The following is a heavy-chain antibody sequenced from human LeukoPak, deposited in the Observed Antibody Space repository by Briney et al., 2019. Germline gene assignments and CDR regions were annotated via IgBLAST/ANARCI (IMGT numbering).Heavy chain of an antibody. D-gene: IGHD3/OR15-3a*01. CDR1: RGSISGYY. CDR2: IYYSGST. V-gene: IGHV4-59*01. J-gene: IGHJ4*02. CDR3: ARAIFLDRAGGLQYY. Sequence: SETPSLTCTVSRGSISGYYWSWIRQPPGKGLEWIGYIYYSGSTNYNPSLKSRVTISVDTSKNQFSLKLISVTAADTAVYYCARAIFLDRAGGLQYYWGQGTLVTVSS.